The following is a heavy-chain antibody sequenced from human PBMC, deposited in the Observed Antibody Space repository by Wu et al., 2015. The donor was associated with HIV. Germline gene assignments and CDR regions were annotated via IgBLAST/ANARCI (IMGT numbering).Heavy chain of an antibody. Sequence: QVQLVQSGAEVKKPGASVKVSCKASGYTFTGYYMHWVRQAPGQGLEWMGWINPNSGGTNYAQKFQGRVTMTRDTSISTAYMELSRLRSDDTAVYYCARDRIVDSSSDWYFDLWGRGTLVTVSS. CDR3: ARDRIVDSSSDWYFDL. V-gene: IGHV1-2*02. J-gene: IGHJ2*01. D-gene: IGHD6-13*01. CDR1: GYTFTGYY. CDR2: INPNSGGT.